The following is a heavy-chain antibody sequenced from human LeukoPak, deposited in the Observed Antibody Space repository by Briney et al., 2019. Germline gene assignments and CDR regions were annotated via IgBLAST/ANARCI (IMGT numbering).Heavy chain of an antibody. CDR3: AMRHYYDSSGYYYY. CDR2: IYYSGST. J-gene: IGHJ4*02. D-gene: IGHD3-22*01. CDR1: GGSISSSSYY. Sequence: PSETLSLTCTVSGGSISSSSYYWGWIRQPPGKGLEWIVSIYYSGSTYYNPSLKSRVTISVDTSKNQFSLKLSSVTAADTAVYYCAMRHYYDSSGYYYYWGQGTLVTVSS. V-gene: IGHV4-39*01.